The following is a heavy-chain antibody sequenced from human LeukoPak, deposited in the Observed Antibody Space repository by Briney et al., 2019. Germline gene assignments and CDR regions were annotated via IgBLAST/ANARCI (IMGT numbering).Heavy chain of an antibody. V-gene: IGHV4-34*01. CDR3: VRATANGSGRAYDH. J-gene: IGHJ4*02. CDR1: GESMIGHY. CDR2: IHHSGDT. Sequence: SSETLSLTCAVYGESMIGHYWTWIRQPPGKRLEWLGEIHHSGDTNSNPSLKNRVTMSIDMSKNQFSLKVKSVTAADTAVYYCVRATANGSGRAYDHWAQGNLVPVSS. D-gene: IGHD3-10*01.